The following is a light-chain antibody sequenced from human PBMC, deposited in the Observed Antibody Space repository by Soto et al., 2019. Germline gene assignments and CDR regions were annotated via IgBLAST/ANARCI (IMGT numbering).Light chain of an antibody. CDR3: QQHSHWPPWT. CDR1: QNVRTF. Sequence: EVVLTQSPATLSLSPGERATLSCRASQNVRTFLDWYQQKPGQAPRLLIYAASTRATGIPDRFSGSGSGTDFTLPISSLEPEDFAVYYCQQHSHWPPWTFGQGTRVEIQ. V-gene: IGKV3-11*01. CDR2: AAS. J-gene: IGKJ1*01.